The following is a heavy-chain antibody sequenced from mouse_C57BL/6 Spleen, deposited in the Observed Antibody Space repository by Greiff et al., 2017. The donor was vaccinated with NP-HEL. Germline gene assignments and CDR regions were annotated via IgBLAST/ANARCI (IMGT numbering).Heavy chain of an antibody. D-gene: IGHD2-1*01. J-gene: IGHJ3*01. CDR1: GYTFTEYT. Sequence: QVHVKQSGAELVKPGASVKLSCKASGYTFTEYTIHWVKQRSGQGLEWIGWFYPGSGSIKYNEKFKDKATLTADKSSSTVYMELSRLTSEDSAVYFCARHEEGIYYGNWGPFAYWGQGTLVTVAA. CDR3: ARHEEGIYYGNWGPFAY. CDR2: FYPGSGSI. V-gene: IGHV1-62-2*01.